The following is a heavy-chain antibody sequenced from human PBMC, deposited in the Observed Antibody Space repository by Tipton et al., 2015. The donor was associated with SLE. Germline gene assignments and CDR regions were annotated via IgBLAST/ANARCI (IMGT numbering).Heavy chain of an antibody. D-gene: IGHD3-22*01. CDR1: GGSISPFY. V-gene: IGHV4-59*07. CDR3: ARTSHYYDSSGYEWFGP. J-gene: IGHJ5*02. Sequence: TLSLTCTVSGGSISPFYWSWIRRPPGKGLEWIGHIHFSGSTEYNPSLKSRVTISVDMSKKQLSLKLSSVTAADTAVYYCARTSHYYDSSGYEWFGPWGQGTLVTVSS. CDR2: IHFSGST.